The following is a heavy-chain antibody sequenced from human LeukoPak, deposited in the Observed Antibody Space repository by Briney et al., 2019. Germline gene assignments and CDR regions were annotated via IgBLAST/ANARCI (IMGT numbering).Heavy chain of an antibody. CDR3: ARVSSSWNDY. V-gene: IGHV4-59*08. CDR2: IYYSGST. D-gene: IGHD6-13*01. J-gene: IGHJ4*02. Sequence: SVTLTLPCSVCGDSHCSYYWRCMPESPGGGVEWIEYIYYSGSTNYNPSLKSRVTISVDTSKNQFSLKLSSVTAADTAVYYCARVSSSWNDYWGQGTLVTVSS. CDR1: GDSHCSYY.